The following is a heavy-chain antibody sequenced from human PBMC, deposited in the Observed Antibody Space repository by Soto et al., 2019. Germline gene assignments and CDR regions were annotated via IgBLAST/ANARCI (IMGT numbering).Heavy chain of an antibody. CDR1: GFTFSSYA. V-gene: IGHV3-23*01. D-gene: IGHD3-3*01. CDR3: AKGWKYNFWSGYPAWGMDV. CDR2: ISGSGGST. Sequence: GGSLRLSCAASGFTFSSYAMSWVRQAPGKGLEWVSAISGSGGSTYYADSVKGRFTISRDNSKNTLYLQMNSLRAEDTAVYYCAKGWKYNFWSGYPAWGMDVWGQGTTVTVSS. J-gene: IGHJ6*02.